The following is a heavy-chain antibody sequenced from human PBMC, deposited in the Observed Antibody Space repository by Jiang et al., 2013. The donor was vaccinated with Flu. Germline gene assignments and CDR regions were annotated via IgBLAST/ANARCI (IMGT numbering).Heavy chain of an antibody. CDR2: IYPSDSDT. D-gene: IGHD1-7*01. Sequence: SLKISCKASGYRFASYWIGWVRQMPGKGLEWMGIIYPSDSDTRYSPSFQGQVTISADKSISTAYLQWSSLKASDTAMYYCASELPTVSWGQGTLVTVSS. V-gene: IGHV5-51*01. J-gene: IGHJ5*02. CDR1: GYRFASYW. CDR3: ASELPTVS.